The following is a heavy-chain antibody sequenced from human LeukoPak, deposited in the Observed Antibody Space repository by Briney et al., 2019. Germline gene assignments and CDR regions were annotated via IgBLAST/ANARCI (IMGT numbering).Heavy chain of an antibody. Sequence: GGSLRLSCAASGFTVSSNYMSWVRQAPGKGLEWVSVIYSGGSTYYADSVKGRFTISRDNSKNTLYLQVNSLRAEDTAVYYCARDLGYYYGSGSYYNGLDYWGQGTLVTVSS. D-gene: IGHD3-10*01. J-gene: IGHJ4*02. V-gene: IGHV3-66*01. CDR1: GFTVSSNY. CDR3: ARDLGYYYGSGSYYNGLDY. CDR2: IYSGGST.